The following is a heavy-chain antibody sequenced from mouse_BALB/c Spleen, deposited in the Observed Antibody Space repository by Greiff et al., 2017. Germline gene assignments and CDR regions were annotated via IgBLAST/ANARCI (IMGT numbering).Heavy chain of an antibody. CDR3: ADDYDAFAY. D-gene: IGHD2-4*01. J-gene: IGHJ3*01. CDR2: IDPANGNT. CDR1: GFNIKDTY. V-gene: IGHV14-3*02. Sequence: VQLQQSGAELVKPGASVKLSCTASGFNIKDTYMHWVKQRPEQGLEWIGRIDPANGNTKYDPKFQGKATITADTSSNTAYLQLSSLTSEDTAVYYGADDYDAFAYWGQGTLVTVSA.